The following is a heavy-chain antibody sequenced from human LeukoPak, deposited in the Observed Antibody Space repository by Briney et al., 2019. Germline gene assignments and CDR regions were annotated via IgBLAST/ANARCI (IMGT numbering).Heavy chain of an antibody. Sequence: GSLRLSCAASGFTFSSYAMSWVRQAPGKGLEWIGSIYHSGSTYYNPSLKSRVTISVDTSKNQFSLKLSSVTAADTAVYYCASTRAVVRGRGYYFDYWGQGTLVTVSS. V-gene: IGHV4-38-2*01. D-gene: IGHD3-10*01. J-gene: IGHJ4*02. CDR3: ASTRAVVRGRGYYFDY. CDR2: IYHSGST. CDR1: GFTFSSYA.